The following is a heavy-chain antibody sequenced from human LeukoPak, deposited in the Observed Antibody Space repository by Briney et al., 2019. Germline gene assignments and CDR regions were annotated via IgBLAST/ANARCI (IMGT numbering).Heavy chain of an antibody. J-gene: IGHJ6*03. Sequence: SETLSLTCTVSGGSISSGSYYWSWIRQPAGKGLEWIGRIYTSGSTNYNPSLKSRVTISVDTSKNQFSLKLSSVTAADTAVYYCARSVPGLYYYMDVWGKGTTVTVSS. CDR2: IYTSGST. V-gene: IGHV4-61*02. CDR3: ARSVPGLYYYMDV. CDR1: GGSISSGSYY.